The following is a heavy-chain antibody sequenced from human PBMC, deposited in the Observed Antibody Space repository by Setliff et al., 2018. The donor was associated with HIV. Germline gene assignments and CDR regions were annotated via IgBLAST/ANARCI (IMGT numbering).Heavy chain of an antibody. CDR2: IYYTGNT. Sequence: SETLSLTCTVSGGSISSSSYYWGWIRQPPGKGLEWIGNIYYTGNTYYNPSLKSRVTISVNTSKNQFSLKLSSVTAADTAVYYCARHYYGSGSYYNPPPYYYYYMDVWGKGTTVTVSS. D-gene: IGHD3-10*01. V-gene: IGHV4-39*01. CDR1: GGSISSSSYY. J-gene: IGHJ6*03. CDR3: ARHYYGSGSYYNPPPYYYYYMDV.